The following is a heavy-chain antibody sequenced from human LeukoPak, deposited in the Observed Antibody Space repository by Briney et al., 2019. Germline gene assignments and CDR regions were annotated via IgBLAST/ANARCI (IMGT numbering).Heavy chain of an antibody. D-gene: IGHD3-16*01. J-gene: IGHJ4*02. V-gene: IGHV1-24*01. CDR2: FDPEDGET. CDR1: GYTLTELS. Sequence: GASVKVSCKVSGYTLTELSMHWVRQAPGKGLEWMGGFDPEDGETIYAQKFQGRVTMTEDTSTDTAYMELSSLRSEDTAVYYCATGPSVWQPTYYFDYWGQGTLVTVSS. CDR3: ATGPSVWQPTYYFDY.